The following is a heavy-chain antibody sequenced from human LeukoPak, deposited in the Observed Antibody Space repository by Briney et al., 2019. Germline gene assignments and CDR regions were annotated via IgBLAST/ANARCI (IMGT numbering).Heavy chain of an antibody. CDR2: INHSGST. CDR3: ARSRSGYSYDHAAFDI. CDR1: GGSFSGYS. D-gene: IGHD5-18*01. V-gene: IGHV4-34*01. J-gene: IGHJ3*02. Sequence: SETLSLTCAVYGGSFSGYSWSWIRQPPGKGLEWIVEINHSGSTKNNPSLKSRVTISVDTSKNQFSLKLTSVTAADTAVYYCARSRSGYSYDHAAFDIWGQGTMVTVSS.